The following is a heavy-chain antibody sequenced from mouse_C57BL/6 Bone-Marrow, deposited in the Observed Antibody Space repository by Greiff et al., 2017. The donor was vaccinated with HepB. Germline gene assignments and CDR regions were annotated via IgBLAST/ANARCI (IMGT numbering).Heavy chain of an antibody. CDR1: GFSLTSYG. CDR3: AGDLLPYAMDY. CDR2: IWSGGST. D-gene: IGHD2-1*01. V-gene: IGHV2-2*01. Sequence: VQLQQSGPGLVQPSQSLSITCTVSGFSLTSYGVHWVRQSPGKGREWLGVIWSGGSTDYNAAFISRLSISKDNSKSQVFFKMNSLQADDTAIYYCAGDLLPYAMDYWGQGTSVTVSS. J-gene: IGHJ4*01.